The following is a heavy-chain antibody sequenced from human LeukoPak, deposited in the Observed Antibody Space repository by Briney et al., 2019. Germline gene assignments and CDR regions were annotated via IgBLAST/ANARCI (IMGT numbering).Heavy chain of an antibody. Sequence: GESLKISCKGSGYRFTSYWIGWVRQMPGKGLEWMGIIYPGDSDTRYSPSFQGQVTISADKSISTAYLQWSSLKASDTAMYYCARQGVEDSGVYSSGWPTGNWFDPWGQGTLVTVSS. CDR3: ARQGVEDSGVYSSGWPTGNWFDP. D-gene: IGHD6-19*01. V-gene: IGHV5-51*01. CDR2: IYPGDSDT. J-gene: IGHJ5*02. CDR1: GYRFTSYW.